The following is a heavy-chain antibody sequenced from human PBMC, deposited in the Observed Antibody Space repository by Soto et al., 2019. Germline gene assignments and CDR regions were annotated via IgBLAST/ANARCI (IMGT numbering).Heavy chain of an antibody. CDR1: GFTFSSYG. V-gene: IGHV3-33*01. Sequence: LRLSCAASGFTFSSYGMHWVRQAPGKGLEWVAVIWYDGSNKYYADSVKGRFTISRDNSKNTLYLQMNSLRAGDTAVYYCATLDIVAPTFDYWGQGTLVTVSS. D-gene: IGHD5-12*01. J-gene: IGHJ4*02. CDR2: IWYDGSNK. CDR3: ATLDIVAPTFDY.